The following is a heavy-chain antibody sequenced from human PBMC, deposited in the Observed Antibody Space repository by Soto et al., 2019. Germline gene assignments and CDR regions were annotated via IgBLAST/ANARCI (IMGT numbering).Heavy chain of an antibody. CDR3: AREYVAAAGTRGDYYYMDV. D-gene: IGHD6-13*01. J-gene: IGHJ6*03. V-gene: IGHV4-31*03. Sequence: SETLSLTCTVSGGSISSGGYYWSWIRQHPGKGLEWIGYIYYSGSTYYNPSLKSRVTISVDTSKNQFSLKLSSVTAADTAVYYCAREYVAAAGTRGDYYYMDVWGKGTTVPVSS. CDR2: IYYSGST. CDR1: GGSISSGGYY.